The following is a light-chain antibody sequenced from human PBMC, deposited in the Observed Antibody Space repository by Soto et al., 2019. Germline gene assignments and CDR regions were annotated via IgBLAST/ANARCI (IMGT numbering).Light chain of an antibody. CDR2: QAS. J-gene: IGKJ1*01. V-gene: IGKV1-5*03. CDR1: QSIDIW. Sequence: DIQMTQSPSTLSASVGDRVTITCRASQSIDIWLAWYQQKPGKAPKLLIYQASNLQSGVPSRFSGSGSGTEFTLTISSLQPDDFASYYCQQYSIYSTFGQGTKVEIK. CDR3: QQYSIYST.